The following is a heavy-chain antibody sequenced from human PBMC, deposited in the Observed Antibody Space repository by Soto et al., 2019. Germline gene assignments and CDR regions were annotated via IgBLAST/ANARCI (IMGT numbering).Heavy chain of an antibody. V-gene: IGHV3-66*01. CDR1: GFIVSTSY. J-gene: IGHJ4*02. CDR3: ARDSYTRY. Sequence: PGGSLRLSCAASGFIVSTSYMSWVRQAPGKGLEWVSSIYNDGSTYYADSVKGRFTISRDDSKNTVYLQILSLRVEDTALYYCARDSYTRYWGQGTLVTVSS. D-gene: IGHD4-4*01. CDR2: IYNDGST.